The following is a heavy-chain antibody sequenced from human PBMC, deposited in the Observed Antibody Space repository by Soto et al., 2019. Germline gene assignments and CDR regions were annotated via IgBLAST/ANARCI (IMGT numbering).Heavy chain of an antibody. CDR2: ISYDGSNK. V-gene: IGHV3-30*03. CDR1: GFTFSSYG. J-gene: IGHJ4*02. Sequence: PGGSLRLSCAASGFTFSSYGMHWVRQAPGKGLEWVAVISYDGSNKYYADSVKGRFTISRDNSKNTLYLQMNSLRAEDTAVYYCARTGDGHHDFLDYWGQGALVTVSP. D-gene: IGHD1-1*01. CDR3: ARTGDGHHDFLDY.